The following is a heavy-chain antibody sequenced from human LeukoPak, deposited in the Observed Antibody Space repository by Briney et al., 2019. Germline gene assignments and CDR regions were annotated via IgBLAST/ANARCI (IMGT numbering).Heavy chain of an antibody. J-gene: IGHJ4*02. CDR2: INGSGGST. CDR1: IHFCRHA. Sequence: GSLELPCAASWIHFCRHALGLVRQAPGKGLGGVSAINGSGGSTYYADSVKGRFTISRDNSKNTLYLQMNSLRAEDTAVYYCAKGANFGVVIIGYFDYWGQGTLVTVSS. D-gene: IGHD3-3*01. CDR3: AKGANFGVVIIGYFDY. V-gene: IGHV3-23*01.